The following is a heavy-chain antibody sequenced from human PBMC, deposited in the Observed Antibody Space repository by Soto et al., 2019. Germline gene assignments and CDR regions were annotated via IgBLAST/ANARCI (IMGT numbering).Heavy chain of an antibody. CDR1: GFTFSNYG. CDR3: AKDVPGYIFATLDY. Sequence: QVQLVESGGGVVQPGRSLRLSCEASGFTFSNYGMHWVRQAPGKGLEWVAVIMYDRSNKYYAASVKGRFTISRDNSKNTLYLQLNSLRPEDTAVYYCAKDVPGYIFATLDYWGLGTLVTVSS. CDR2: IMYDRSNK. D-gene: IGHD2-15*01. J-gene: IGHJ4*02. V-gene: IGHV3-33*06.